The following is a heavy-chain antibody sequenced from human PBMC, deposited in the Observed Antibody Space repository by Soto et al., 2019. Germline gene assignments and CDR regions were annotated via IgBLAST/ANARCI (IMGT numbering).Heavy chain of an antibody. CDR2: ISSSSSYI. J-gene: IGHJ2*01. D-gene: IGHD3-16*01. V-gene: IGHV3-21*01. Sequence: EVQLVESGGGLVKPGGSLRLSCAASGFTFSSYSMNWVRQAPGKGLEWVSSISSSSSYIYYADSVKGRFTISRDNAKNSLYLQMNSLRAEDTAVYYCARDSLALSGNWYFDLWGRGTLDTVSS. CDR3: ARDSLALSGNWYFDL. CDR1: GFTFSSYS.